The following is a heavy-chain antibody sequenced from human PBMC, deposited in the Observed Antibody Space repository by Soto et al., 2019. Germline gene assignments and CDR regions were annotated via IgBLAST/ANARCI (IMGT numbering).Heavy chain of an antibody. D-gene: IGHD6-19*01. CDR1: GFSLTTDAVG. V-gene: IGHV2-5*02. Sequence: QITLKESGPTLVKPTQTLTLTCTFSGFSLTTDAVGVGWIRQPPGKALEWLALIYWDDDKRYSPSLKSRLTITKDASRNHVVLTLTNMDPADTATYYCAHVYWAAAGTRYYFDYWGQGTLVTVSS. CDR3: AHVYWAAAGTRYYFDY. J-gene: IGHJ4*02. CDR2: IYWDDDK.